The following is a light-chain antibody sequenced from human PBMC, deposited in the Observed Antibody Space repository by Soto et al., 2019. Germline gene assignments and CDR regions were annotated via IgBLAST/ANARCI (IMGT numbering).Light chain of an antibody. CDR3: MQALQLRT. CDR2: FGS. J-gene: IGKJ1*01. V-gene: IGKV2-28*01. CDR1: QSLLHSNGYNY. Sequence: DIVMTQSPLSLPVTPGEPASISCRSSQSLLHSNGYNYLDWYLQKPGQSPQLLIYFGSNRASGVPDRFSGSGSGTDFTLKISRVEAEDVGVYYCMQALQLRTFCQGTKVEIK.